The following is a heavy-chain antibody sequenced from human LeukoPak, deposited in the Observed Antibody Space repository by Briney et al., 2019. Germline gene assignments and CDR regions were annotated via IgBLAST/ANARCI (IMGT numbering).Heavy chain of an antibody. V-gene: IGHV3-74*01. J-gene: IGHJ4*02. CDR2: INTDGTIT. CDR3: ARPGVGFDY. CDR1: GFTFTSYW. Sequence: GGSLRLSCAASGFTFTSYWMHWVRQAPGKGLVWLSRINTDGTITSYADSLEGRFTISRDNAKNTVYLQMNSLRTEDTAVYYCARPGVGFDYWGQGALVTVSS.